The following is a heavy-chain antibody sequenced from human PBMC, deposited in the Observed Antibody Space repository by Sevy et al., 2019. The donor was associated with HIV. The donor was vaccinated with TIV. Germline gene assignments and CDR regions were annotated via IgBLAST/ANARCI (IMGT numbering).Heavy chain of an antibody. D-gene: IGHD5-18*01. CDR3: VRLVTAVVYYFDY. CDR2: FYLGGST. J-gene: IGHJ4*02. Sequence: SETPSLTCTVSGYSISSGYYWGWIRQSPGKGLEWIGSFYLGGSTYYNPSLKSRVTISPDSSKNQFSLKLNSVTAADTAVYFCVRLVTAVVYYFDYWGQGTLVTVS. V-gene: IGHV4-38-2*02. CDR1: GYSISSGYY.